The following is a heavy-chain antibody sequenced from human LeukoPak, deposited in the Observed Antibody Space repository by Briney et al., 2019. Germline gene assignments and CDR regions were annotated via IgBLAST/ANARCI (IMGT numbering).Heavy chain of an antibody. J-gene: IGHJ4*02. Sequence: PSETLSLTCTVSGGSISSYYWSWIRQPPGKGLEWIGYIYYSGSTNYNPSLKSRVTISVDTSKNQFSLKLSSVTAADTAVYYCARGFKAVPADGSDYWGQGTLVTVSS. V-gene: IGHV4-59*01. D-gene: IGHD2-2*01. CDR2: IYYSGST. CDR1: GGSISSYY. CDR3: ARGFKAVPADGSDY.